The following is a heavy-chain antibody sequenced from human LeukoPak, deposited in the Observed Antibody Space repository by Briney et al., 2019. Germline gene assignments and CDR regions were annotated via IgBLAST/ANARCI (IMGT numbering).Heavy chain of an antibody. CDR2: ISGGNGGST. CDR1: GFTFINYA. V-gene: IGHV3-23*01. Sequence: GGSLRLSCAASGFTFINYAMTWVRQAPGKGLEGVSTISGGNGGSTFYADSVKGRFTISRDNSKNTHYLQMNSLRLEDTALYYCAKGGHLSFFDVWGRGTLVTVSS. CDR3: AKGGHLSFFDV. J-gene: IGHJ2*01.